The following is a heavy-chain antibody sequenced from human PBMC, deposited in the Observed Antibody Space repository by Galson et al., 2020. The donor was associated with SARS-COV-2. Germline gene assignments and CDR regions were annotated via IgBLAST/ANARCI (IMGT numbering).Heavy chain of an antibody. D-gene: IGHD3-3*01. CDR1: GFSLGTSGTG. Sequence: SGPTLVKPTQTLTLTCSFSGFSLGTSGTGVNWIRQPPGKALEWLALIDWDDEKYYRTSLKTRLTIAKDTSKNQVVLTMANMDPVDTATYYGARSLTFGEPNYYGMDVWGQGTTVTVSS. V-gene: IGHV2-70*01. CDR3: ARSLTFGEPNYYGMDV. CDR2: IDWDDEK. J-gene: IGHJ6*02.